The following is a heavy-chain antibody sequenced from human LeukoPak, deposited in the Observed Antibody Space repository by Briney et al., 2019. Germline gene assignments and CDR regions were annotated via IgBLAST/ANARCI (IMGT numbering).Heavy chain of an antibody. V-gene: IGHV1-46*01. J-gene: IGHJ4*02. CDR3: ARALYDYVWGSYRYTGYYFDY. D-gene: IGHD3-16*02. CDR1: GYTFTSYY. Sequence: ASVKVSCKASGYTFTSYYMHWVRQAPGQGLEWMGIINPSGGSTSYAQKFQGGVTMTRDTSTSTVYMELSSLRSEDTAVYYCARALYDYVWGSYRYTGYYFDYWGQGTLVTVSS. CDR2: INPSGGST.